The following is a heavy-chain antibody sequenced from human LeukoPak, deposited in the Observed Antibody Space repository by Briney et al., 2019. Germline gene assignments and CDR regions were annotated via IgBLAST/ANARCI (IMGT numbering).Heavy chain of an antibody. D-gene: IGHD2-15*01. Sequence: SQTLSLTCAVSGGSISSGGYSWSWIRQPPGKGLEWIGYIYHSGSTYYNPSLKSRVTISVDRSKNQFSLKLSSVTAADTAVYYCASSTWSRVDYYYGMDVWGQGITVTVSS. CDR1: GGSISSGGYS. CDR3: ASSTWSRVDYYYGMDV. V-gene: IGHV4-30-2*01. J-gene: IGHJ6*02. CDR2: IYHSGST.